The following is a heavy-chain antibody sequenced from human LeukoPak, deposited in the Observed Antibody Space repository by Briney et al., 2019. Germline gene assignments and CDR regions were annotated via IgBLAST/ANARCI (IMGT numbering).Heavy chain of an antibody. V-gene: IGHV1-46*01. CDR3: ARGSGYYLYDAFDI. CDR2: INHSGGST. J-gene: IGHJ3*02. D-gene: IGHD3-22*01. CDR1: GYTFTSYY. Sequence: ASVKVSCKASGYTFTSYYMHWVRQAPGQGLEWMGIINHSGGSTSYAQKFQGRVTMTRDTSISTAYMELSRLRSDDTAVYYCARGSGYYLYDAFDISGQGTMVTVSS.